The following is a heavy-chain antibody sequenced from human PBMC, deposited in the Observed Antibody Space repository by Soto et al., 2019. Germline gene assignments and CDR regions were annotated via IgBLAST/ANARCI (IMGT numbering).Heavy chain of an antibody. CDR2: IHNGGST. D-gene: IGHD3-3*01. CDR3: ARVQVLQFLEWFPDY. V-gene: IGHV3-53*01. CDR1: GFTVSSNY. J-gene: IGHJ4*02. Sequence: GGSLRLSCVASGFTVSSNYMTWVRQAPGKGLEWVSVIHNGGSTYYADSVKGRFTLSRDSSKNTLYLQMNSLRADDTAVYYCARVQVLQFLEWFPDYWGQGTLVTVSS.